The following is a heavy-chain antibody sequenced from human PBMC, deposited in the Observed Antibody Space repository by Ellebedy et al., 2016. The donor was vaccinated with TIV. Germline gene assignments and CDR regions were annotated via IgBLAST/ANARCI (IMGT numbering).Heavy chain of an antibody. CDR1: GYTFTSYY. Sequence: ASVKVSXXASGYTFTSYYMHWVRQAPGQGLEWMGIINPSGGSTSYAQKFQGRVTMTRDTSTSTVYMELSSLRSEDTAVYYCARVDSSGWYQDAFDIWGQGTMVTVSS. D-gene: IGHD6-19*01. CDR2: INPSGGST. V-gene: IGHV1-46*01. CDR3: ARVDSSGWYQDAFDI. J-gene: IGHJ3*02.